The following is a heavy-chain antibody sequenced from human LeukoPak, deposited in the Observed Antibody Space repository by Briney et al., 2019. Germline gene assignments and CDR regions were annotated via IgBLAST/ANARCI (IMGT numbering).Heavy chain of an antibody. Sequence: PGGSLRLSCTASGFTFGDYAMSWFRQAPGKGLEWVGFIRSKAYGGTTEYAASVKGRFTISRDDSKSIAYLQMNSLKTEDTAVYYCTKAVLEWLLGYNWFDPWGQGTLVTVSS. CDR2: IRSKAYGGTT. D-gene: IGHD3-3*02. J-gene: IGHJ5*02. V-gene: IGHV3-49*03. CDR3: TKAVLEWLLGYNWFDP. CDR1: GFTFGDYA.